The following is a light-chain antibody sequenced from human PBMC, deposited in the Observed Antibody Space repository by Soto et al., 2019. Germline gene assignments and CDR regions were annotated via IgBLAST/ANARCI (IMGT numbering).Light chain of an antibody. Sequence: VVAMSPSAVSLTPRERATLSCRASQSVSSNLVWYQQHPGQAPRLLIYGASSRATGIPDRFSGSGSGTDFSLTISRLAAEPFAVYNCEQYGQFRRFGQVTKVDIK. CDR3: EQYGQFRR. V-gene: IGKV3-20*01. CDR2: GAS. J-gene: IGKJ1*01. CDR1: QSVSSN.